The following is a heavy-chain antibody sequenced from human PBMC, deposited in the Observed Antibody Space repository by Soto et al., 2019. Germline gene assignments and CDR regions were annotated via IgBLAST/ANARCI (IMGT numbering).Heavy chain of an antibody. CDR1: GGSVSSGSYY. CDR3: ARDKTGGVRGVIYYYYGMDV. CDR2: IYYSGST. V-gene: IGHV4-61*01. Sequence: PSETLSLTCSVSGGSVSSGSYYWSWIRQPPGKGLEWIGYIYYSGSTYYNPSLKSRVTISVDTSKNQFSLKLSSVTAADTAVYYCARDKTGGVRGVIYYYYGMDVWGQGTTVTVSS. D-gene: IGHD3-10*02. J-gene: IGHJ6*02.